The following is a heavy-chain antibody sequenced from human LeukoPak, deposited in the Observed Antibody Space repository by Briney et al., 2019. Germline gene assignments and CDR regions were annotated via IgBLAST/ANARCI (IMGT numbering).Heavy chain of an antibody. CDR2: IKQDGSEK. D-gene: IGHD6-19*01. V-gene: IGHV3-7*01. CDR1: GFTFSSYW. J-gene: IGHJ3*02. CDR3: ARGLQENLAWLQAFSAFDI. Sequence: GGSLRLSCAASGFTFSSYWMSWVRQAPGKGLEWVANIKQDGSEKYYVDSVKGRFTISRDNAKNSLYLQMNSLRAEDTAVYYCARGLQENLAWLQAFSAFDIWGQGTMVTVSS.